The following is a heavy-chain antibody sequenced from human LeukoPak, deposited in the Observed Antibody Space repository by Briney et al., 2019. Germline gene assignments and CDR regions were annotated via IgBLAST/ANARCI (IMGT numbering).Heavy chain of an antibody. J-gene: IGHJ4*02. V-gene: IGHV4-30-4*01. CDR1: GGSISSGDYY. CDR2: IYYSGST. CDR3: ARGSSAIQLYYFDY. D-gene: IGHD2-2*02. Sequence: SQTLSLTCTVSGGSISSGDYYWSWIRQPPGKGLEWIGYIYYSGSTYYNPSLKSRVTISVDTSKNQFSLKLSSVTAADTAVYYCARGSSAIQLYYFDYWGQGTLVTVSS.